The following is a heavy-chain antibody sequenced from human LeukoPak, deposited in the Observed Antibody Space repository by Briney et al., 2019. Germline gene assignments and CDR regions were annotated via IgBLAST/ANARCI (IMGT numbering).Heavy chain of an antibody. CDR2: ISSSGSTI. Sequence: GGSLRLSCAASGFTFSSYEMNWVRQAPGKGLEWVSYISSSGSTIYYADSVKGRFTISRDNAKNSLYPQMNSLRAEDTAVYYCASFLTMVRGTTPYYYYYGMDVWGQGTTVTVSS. CDR3: ASFLTMVRGTTPYYYYYGMDV. D-gene: IGHD3-10*01. CDR1: GFTFSSYE. J-gene: IGHJ6*02. V-gene: IGHV3-48*03.